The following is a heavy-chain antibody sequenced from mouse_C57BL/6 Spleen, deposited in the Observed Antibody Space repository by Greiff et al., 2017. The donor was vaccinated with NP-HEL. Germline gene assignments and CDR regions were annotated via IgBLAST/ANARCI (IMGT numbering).Heavy chain of an antibody. J-gene: IGHJ4*01. V-gene: IGHV1-50*01. CDR3: ARRNYAKDY. CDR1: GYTFTSYW. CDR2: IDPSDSYT. Sequence: QVQLQQPGAELVKPGASVKLSCKASGYTFTSYWMPWVKPRPGQGLEWIGEIDPSDSYTNYNQKFKGKAPLTVDPSSSTAYMQLSSLTSEDSAVYYCARRNYAKDYWGQGTSVTVSS.